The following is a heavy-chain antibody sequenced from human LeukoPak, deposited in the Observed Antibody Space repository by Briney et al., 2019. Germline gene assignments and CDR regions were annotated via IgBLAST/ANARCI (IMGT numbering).Heavy chain of an antibody. Sequence: GGSLRLSCAASGFTFSSYSMNWVRQAPGKGLEWVSSISSSSSYIYYADSVKGRFTISRDNAKNSLYLQMNSLRAEDTAVYYCARASHRLAATTNWFDPWGQRTLVTVSS. V-gene: IGHV3-21*01. CDR3: ARASHRLAATTNWFDP. CDR2: ISSSSSYI. J-gene: IGHJ5*02. CDR1: GFTFSSYS. D-gene: IGHD2-15*01.